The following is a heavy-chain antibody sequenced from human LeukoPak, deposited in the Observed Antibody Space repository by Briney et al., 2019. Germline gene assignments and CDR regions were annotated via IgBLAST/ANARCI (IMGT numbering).Heavy chain of an antibody. CDR2: IYVDGST. Sequence: GGSLRLSCAASGFIVSSHFMSWVRQAPGKGLEWVSVIYVDGSTYYADTVKGRFTISRDNSKNTLFLQMNSLRADDTAVYYCARSSSGWHDYWGQGILVTVSS. CDR1: GFIVSSHF. CDR3: ARSSSGWHDY. J-gene: IGHJ4*02. V-gene: IGHV3-53*01. D-gene: IGHD6-19*01.